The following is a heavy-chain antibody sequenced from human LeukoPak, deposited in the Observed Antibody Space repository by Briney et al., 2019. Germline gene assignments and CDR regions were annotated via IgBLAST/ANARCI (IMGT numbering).Heavy chain of an antibody. Sequence: GGSLRLSCAASGFTFSNYWMSWVRQAPGKGLEWVANIKYDGSDKYYADSVKGRFTISRDNSKNTLYLQMNSLRAEDTAVYYCAPAPIEAPFFDYWGQGTLVTVSS. CDR1: GFTFSNYW. CDR2: IKYDGSDK. V-gene: IGHV3-7*01. CDR3: APAPIEAPFFDY. J-gene: IGHJ4*02.